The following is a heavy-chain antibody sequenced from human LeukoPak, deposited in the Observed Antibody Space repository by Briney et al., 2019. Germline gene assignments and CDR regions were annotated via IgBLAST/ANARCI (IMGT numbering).Heavy chain of an antibody. CDR2: ISSSGDTI. V-gene: IGHV3-11*01. CDR3: ARLGNIYFDY. Sequence: GGSLRLSCAASGFPFSDYYMSWIRQAPGKGLEWVSYISSSGDTIYYADSVKGRFTISRDNAKNSVHLQMNSLRAEDTAVYYCARLGNIYFDYWGQGTLVTVSS. D-gene: IGHD7-27*01. J-gene: IGHJ4*02. CDR1: GFPFSDYY.